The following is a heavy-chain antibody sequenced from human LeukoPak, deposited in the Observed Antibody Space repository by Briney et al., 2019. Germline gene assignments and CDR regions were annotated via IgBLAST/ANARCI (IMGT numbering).Heavy chain of an antibody. CDR1: GGSISSHY. J-gene: IGHJ6*03. D-gene: IGHD3-3*01. CDR3: ARVRGYDFWSGYYVGYYYYYMDV. CDR2: IYYSGST. V-gene: IGHV4-59*11. Sequence: SETLSLTCTVSGGSISSHYWSWIRQPPGKGLEWIGYIYYSGSTNYNPSLKSRVTISVDTSKNQFSLKLSSVTAADTAVYYCARVRGYDFWSGYYVGYYYYYMDVWGKGTTVTVSS.